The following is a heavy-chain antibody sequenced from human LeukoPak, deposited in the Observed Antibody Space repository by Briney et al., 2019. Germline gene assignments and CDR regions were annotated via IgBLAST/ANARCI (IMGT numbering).Heavy chain of an antibody. CDR1: GGSITSSSYY. CDR3: ARHGGTRITLVEVYYFDY. D-gene: IGHD4-11*01. Sequence: SETLSLTCSVSGGSITSSSYYWGWIRQSPEKGLEWIGSIYYTGDTYYSPSLKSRVTISVDTSKNQFSLKLSSVTAADTAVYYCARHGGTRITLVEVYYFDYWGQGTLVTVSS. J-gene: IGHJ4*02. V-gene: IGHV4-39*01. CDR2: IYYTGDT.